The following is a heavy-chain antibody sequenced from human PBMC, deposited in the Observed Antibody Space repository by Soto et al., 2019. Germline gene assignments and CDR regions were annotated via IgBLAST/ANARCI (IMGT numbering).Heavy chain of an antibody. CDR1: GGYISSYY. V-gene: IGHV4-59*01. J-gene: IGHJ4*02. Sequence: ETLSLTCTVSGGYISSYYWSWIRQRPGKGLEWIGYIYYSGSTNYNPSLKSRVTISVDTSKNQFSLKLSSVTAADTAVYYCARVGTDDFWSGDDILFDYWGQGTLVTVSS. CDR3: ARVGTDDFWSGDDILFDY. CDR2: IYYSGST. D-gene: IGHD3-3*01.